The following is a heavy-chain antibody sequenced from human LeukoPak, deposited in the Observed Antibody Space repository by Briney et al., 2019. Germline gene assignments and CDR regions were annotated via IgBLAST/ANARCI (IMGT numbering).Heavy chain of an antibody. V-gene: IGHV1-69*04. D-gene: IGHD6-13*01. CDR1: GGTFSSYA. CDR3: ARGEYSSSWGDGMDV. J-gene: IGHJ6*02. Sequence: PMASVKVSCKASGGTFSSYAISWVRQAPGQGLEWMGRIIPILGIANYAQKFQGRVTITADKSTSTAYMELSSLRSEDTAVCYCARGEYSSSWGDGMDVWGQGTTVTVSS. CDR2: IIPILGIA.